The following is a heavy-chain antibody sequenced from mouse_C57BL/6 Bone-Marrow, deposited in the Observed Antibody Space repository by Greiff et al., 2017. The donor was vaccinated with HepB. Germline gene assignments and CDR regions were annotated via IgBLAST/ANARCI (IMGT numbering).Heavy chain of an antibody. Sequence: VQLQQSGPELVKPGASVKISCKASGYTFTDYYMNWVKQSHGKSLEWIGDINPNNGGTSYNQKFKGKATLTVDKSSSTAYMELRSLTSEDSAVYYCASYGRGAMDYWGQGTSVTVSS. V-gene: IGHV1-26*01. CDR2: INPNNGGT. CDR1: GYTFTDYY. D-gene: IGHD1-1*01. CDR3: ASYGRGAMDY. J-gene: IGHJ4*01.